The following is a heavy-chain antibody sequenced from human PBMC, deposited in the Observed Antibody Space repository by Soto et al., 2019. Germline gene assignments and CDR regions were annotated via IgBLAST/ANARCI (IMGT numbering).Heavy chain of an antibody. V-gene: IGHV1-46*01. J-gene: IGHJ6*02. CDR3: ARARDMDV. Sequence: QVQLVQSGTEVKKPGAAVKVSCKASGYSFTTYNLHLVRQAPGQGLEWMGIINPSVGSTTYAQNFQDRVTMTRDTSTTTVYMELISLRSEDTAVYYCARARDMDVWGQGTTVTVSS. CDR1: GYSFTTYN. CDR2: INPSVGST.